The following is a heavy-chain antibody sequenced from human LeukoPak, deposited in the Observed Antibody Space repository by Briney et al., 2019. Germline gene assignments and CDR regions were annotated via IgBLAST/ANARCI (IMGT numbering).Heavy chain of an antibody. Sequence: SETLSLTCTVSGGSISSSSYYWGWIRQLPGKGLEWIGDISYSGSTYYNPSLKSRVTISADTPKNQFSLKLSSVTATDTAVYYCASGGSSSWYRWFDPWGQGTLVTVSS. CDR1: GGSISSSSYY. V-gene: IGHV4-39*01. D-gene: IGHD6-13*01. CDR2: ISYSGST. CDR3: ASGGSSSWYRWFDP. J-gene: IGHJ5*02.